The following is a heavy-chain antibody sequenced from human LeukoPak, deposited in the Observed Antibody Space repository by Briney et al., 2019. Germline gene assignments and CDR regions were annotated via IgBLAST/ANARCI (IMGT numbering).Heavy chain of an antibody. V-gene: IGHV4-34*01. J-gene: IGHJ6*02. CDR1: GGSSSGYY. Sequence: SETLSLTCAVYGGSSSGYYWSWIRQPPGKGLEWIGEINHSGSTNYNPSLKSRVTISVDTSKNQFSLKLSSVTAADTAVYYCARAQKYYDILTGYSGYYYCGMDVWGQGTTVTVSS. CDR3: ARAQKYYDILTGYSGYYYCGMDV. D-gene: IGHD3-9*01. CDR2: INHSGST.